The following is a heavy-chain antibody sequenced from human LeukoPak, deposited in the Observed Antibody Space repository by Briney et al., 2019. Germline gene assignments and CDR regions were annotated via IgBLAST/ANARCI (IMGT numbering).Heavy chain of an antibody. Sequence: PSETLSLTCTVSGGSISSYYWSWIRQPPGKGLEWIGDIYYSGSTNYNPSLKSRVTISVDTSKNQFSLKLSSVTAADTAVYYCARVHYYDSSLDYWGQGTLVTVSS. CDR2: IYYSGST. D-gene: IGHD3-22*01. CDR3: ARVHYYDSSLDY. V-gene: IGHV4-59*01. CDR1: GGSISSYY. J-gene: IGHJ4*02.